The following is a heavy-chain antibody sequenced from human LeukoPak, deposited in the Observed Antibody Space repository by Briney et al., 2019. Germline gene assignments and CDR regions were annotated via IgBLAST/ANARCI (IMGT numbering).Heavy chain of an antibody. D-gene: IGHD3-3*01. V-gene: IGHV1-69*01. CDR3: ARDQPRITIFGVALSRPDYYYGMDV. CDR1: GGTFSSYA. CDR2: IIPIFGTA. Sequence: SVEVSCKASGGTFSSYAISWVRQAPGQGLEWMGGIIPIFGTANYAQKFQGRVTITADESTSTAYMELSSLRSEDTTVYYCARDQPRITIFGVALSRPDYYYGMDVWGQGTTVTVSS. J-gene: IGHJ6*02.